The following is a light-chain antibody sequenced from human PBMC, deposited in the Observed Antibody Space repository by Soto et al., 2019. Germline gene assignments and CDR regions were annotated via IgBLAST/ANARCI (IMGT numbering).Light chain of an antibody. CDR3: QQYNNWPPYS. Sequence: ELVMTQSPATLSVSPGERATLSCRASQSVGTNLAWFQQKPGQAPRLLIYGASFRATGVPGRLSGSGSGTEFTLTISSLKSEDFAAYYCQQYNNWPPYSFGQGTKVDIK. V-gene: IGKV3-15*01. CDR2: GAS. CDR1: QSVGTN. J-gene: IGKJ2*03.